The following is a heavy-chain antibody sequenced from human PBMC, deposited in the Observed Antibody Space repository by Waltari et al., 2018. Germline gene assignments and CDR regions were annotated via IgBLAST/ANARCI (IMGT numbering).Heavy chain of an antibody. CDR3: TRASSRSNSMDS. Sequence: LVESGGGVLQPGGSLRLSCEASGFAFRSYWMHWVRQAPGKGLEWLSRINSDGTSTVYADAVKGRLSISRDNAKNALFLQLESVRAEDSAVYFCTRASSRSNSMDSWGQGTLVTVSS. V-gene: IGHV3-74*01. D-gene: IGHD6-13*01. CDR1: GFAFRSYW. J-gene: IGHJ1*01. CDR2: INSDGTST.